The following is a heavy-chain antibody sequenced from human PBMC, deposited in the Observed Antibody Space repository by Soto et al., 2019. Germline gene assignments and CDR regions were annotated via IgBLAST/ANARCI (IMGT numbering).Heavy chain of an antibody. CDR3: ARLRVRGVTVYHYMDV. V-gene: IGHV4-59*01. Sequence: SETLSLTCTVSGGSISSYYWSWIRQPPGKGLEWIGYIYYSGSTNYNPSLKSRVTISVDTSKNQFSLKVTSVTAADTAVYYCARLRVRGVTVYHYMDVWGKGTTVTVSS. CDR1: GGSISSYY. J-gene: IGHJ6*03. D-gene: IGHD3-10*01. CDR2: IYYSGST.